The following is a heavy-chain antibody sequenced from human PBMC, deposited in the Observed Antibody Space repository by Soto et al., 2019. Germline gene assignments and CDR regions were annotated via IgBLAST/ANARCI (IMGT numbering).Heavy chain of an antibody. J-gene: IGHJ4*02. CDR1: GGSISSGGSS. Sequence: SETLSLTCAVSGGSISSGGSSWSWIRQPPGKGLEWIGYIYHSGSTYYNPSLKSRVTISVDRSKNQFSLKLSSVTAADTAVYYCARAGDSSGPVALGYWGQGTPVTVS. D-gene: IGHD6-19*01. CDR3: ARAGDSSGPVALGY. V-gene: IGHV4-30-2*01. CDR2: IYHSGST.